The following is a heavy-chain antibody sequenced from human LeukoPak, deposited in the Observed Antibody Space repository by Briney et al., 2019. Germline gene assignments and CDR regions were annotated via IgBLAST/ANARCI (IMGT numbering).Heavy chain of an antibody. J-gene: IGHJ5*02. CDR3: ARADRLHGGPYLIGP. Sequence: ASMKVSCKTSGYTFTDYYLHWVRQAPGQGLEWMGWINPNSGRTSSAQKFQGRVTMTRDTSIATVYMEVTWLTSDDTAIYYCARADRLHGGPYLIGPWGQGTLVTVSS. CDR1: GYTFTDYY. CDR2: INPNSGRT. V-gene: IGHV1-2*02. D-gene: IGHD2-21*01.